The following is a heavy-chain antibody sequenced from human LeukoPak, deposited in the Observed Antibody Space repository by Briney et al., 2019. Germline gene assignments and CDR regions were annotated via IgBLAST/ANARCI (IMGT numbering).Heavy chain of an antibody. Sequence: SETLSLTCAVSGVSFDDYYWSWVRQNPGKGLEWIGEINHSGYTNDSPSLKSRVTLSIDTSRKQFSLNLRSVTVADTGIYYCTRMTAGHDYWGQGTLVTVSS. J-gene: IGHJ4*02. D-gene: IGHD2-21*02. CDR1: GVSFDDYY. CDR3: TRMTAGHDY. CDR2: INHSGYT. V-gene: IGHV4-34*01.